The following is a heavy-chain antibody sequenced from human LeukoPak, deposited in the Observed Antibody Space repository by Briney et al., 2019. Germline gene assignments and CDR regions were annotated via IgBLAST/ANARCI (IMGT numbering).Heavy chain of an antibody. CDR1: GFTLSSYA. D-gene: IGHD3-9*01. Sequence: PGGSLRLSCAASGFTLSSYAMSWVRQAPGKGLEWVSGISGSGGSTYYADSVKGRFTISKDNSKNTLYLQMNSLRAEDTALYYCAKVVTSYWYFDYWGQGTLVTVSS. CDR2: ISGSGGST. J-gene: IGHJ4*02. V-gene: IGHV3-23*01. CDR3: AKVVTSYWYFDY.